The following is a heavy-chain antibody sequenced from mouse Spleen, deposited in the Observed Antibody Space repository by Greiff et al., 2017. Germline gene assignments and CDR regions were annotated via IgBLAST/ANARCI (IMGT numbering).Heavy chain of an antibody. CDR2: IDPANGNT. J-gene: IGHJ4*01. CDR3: ARSNDNFCYYAMDY. D-gene: IGHD2-3*01. V-gene: IGHV14-3*02. Sequence: EVQLQQSGAELVKPGASVKLSCTASGFNIKDTYMHWVKQRPEQGLEWIGRIDPANGNTKYDPKFQGKATITADTSSNTAYLQLSSLTSEDTAVYYCARSNDNFCYYAMDYWGQGTSVTVSS. CDR1: GFNIKDTY.